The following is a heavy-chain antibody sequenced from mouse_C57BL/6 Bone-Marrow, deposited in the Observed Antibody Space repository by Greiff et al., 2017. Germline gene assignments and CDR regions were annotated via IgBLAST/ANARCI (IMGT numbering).Heavy chain of an antibody. J-gene: IGHJ3*01. CDR3: AREDYGNPWFAY. D-gene: IGHD2-1*01. Sequence: VQLQQSGPELVKPGASVKISCKASGYTFTDYYMNWVKQSHGKSLEWIGDINPNNGGTSYNQKFKGKATLTVDKSSSTAYMELRSLTSEDSAVYYCAREDYGNPWFAYWGQGTLVTVSA. CDR1: GYTFTDYY. CDR2: INPNNGGT. V-gene: IGHV1-26*01.